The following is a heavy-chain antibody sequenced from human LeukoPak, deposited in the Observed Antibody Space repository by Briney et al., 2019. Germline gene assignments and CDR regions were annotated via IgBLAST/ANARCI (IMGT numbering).Heavy chain of an antibody. CDR2: ISSSSSTI. CDR3: ARAPGQLLFLFDY. CDR1: GFTFSSYS. Sequence: GGSLRLSCAASGFTFSSYSMNWVRQAPGKGLEWVSYISSSSSTIYYADSVKGRFTISRDNAKNSLYLQMNSLRAEDTAVYYCARAPGQLLFLFDYWGQGTLVTVPS. V-gene: IGHV3-48*01. J-gene: IGHJ4*02. D-gene: IGHD2-2*01.